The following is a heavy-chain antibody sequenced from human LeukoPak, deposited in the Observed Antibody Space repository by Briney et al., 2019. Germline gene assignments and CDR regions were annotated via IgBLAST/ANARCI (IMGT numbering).Heavy chain of an antibody. CDR3: ARDLPITGADY. D-gene: IGHD1-20*01. J-gene: IGHJ4*02. Sequence: GGSLRLSCAASGFTFSSYSMNWVRQAPGKGLEWVSSSSSSSSYIYYADSVKGRFTISRDNAKDSLYLQMNSLRAEDTAVYYCARDLPITGADYWGQGTLVTVSS. CDR2: SSSSSSYI. V-gene: IGHV3-21*01. CDR1: GFTFSSYS.